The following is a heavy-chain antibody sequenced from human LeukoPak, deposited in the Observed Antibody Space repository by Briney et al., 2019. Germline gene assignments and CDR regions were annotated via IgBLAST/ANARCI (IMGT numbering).Heavy chain of an antibody. J-gene: IGHJ4*02. V-gene: IGHV4-34*01. D-gene: IGHD2-8*01. CDR3: ARDLISDY. CDR1: GGSFSGYY. CDR2: IYHSGST. Sequence: SETLSLTCAVYGGSFSGYYWSWIRQPPGKGLEWIGSIYHSGSTYYNPSLKSRVTISVDTSKNQFSLKLSSVTAADTAVYYCARDLISDYWGQGTLVTVSS.